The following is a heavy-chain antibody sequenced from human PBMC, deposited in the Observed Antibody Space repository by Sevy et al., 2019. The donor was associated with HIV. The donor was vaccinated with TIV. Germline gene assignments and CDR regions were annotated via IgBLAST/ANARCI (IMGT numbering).Heavy chain of an antibody. CDR3: AKCPGDWVNHLDY. J-gene: IGHJ4*02. V-gene: IGHV3-23*01. Sequence: GGSLRLSCAASGFTFSSYAMTWVRQAPGKGLEWVSAITGSDGSTYYADSVKGRFTISRDNSKYTLYLQMNSLRAEDTAVYYCAKCPGDWVNHLDYWGQGTLVTVSS. CDR2: ITGSDGST. CDR1: GFTFSSYA. D-gene: IGHD2-21*02.